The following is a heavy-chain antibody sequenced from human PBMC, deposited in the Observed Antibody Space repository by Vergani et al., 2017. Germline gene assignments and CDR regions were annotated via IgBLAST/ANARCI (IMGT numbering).Heavy chain of an antibody. Sequence: QVQVVQSGAEVKKSGASVKVSCKTSGYTFSNYYMHWVRQAPGQGLEWMGIINPSGGHTNYAQKFQGRVTMTRDTSTSTVYMELSSLRSEDTAIYYCARADNWNDPNLFDYWGQGTLVTVSS. J-gene: IGHJ4*02. V-gene: IGHV1-46*01. CDR1: GYTFSNYY. CDR2: INPSGGHT. D-gene: IGHD1-20*01. CDR3: ARADNWNDPNLFDY.